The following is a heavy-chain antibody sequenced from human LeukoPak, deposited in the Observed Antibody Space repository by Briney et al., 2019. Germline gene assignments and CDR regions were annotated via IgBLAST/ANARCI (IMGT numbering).Heavy chain of an antibody. Sequence: GGSLRLSCAASGFTFSTYSMNWVHQAPGKGLEWVSYISYSSSAIYYADSVKGRFTISRDNAKNSLYLRMNSLRDEDTAVYYCARDSYGSSGYYYVSDYWGQGTLVTVSS. D-gene: IGHD3-22*01. J-gene: IGHJ4*02. V-gene: IGHV3-48*02. CDR1: GFTFSTYS. CDR3: ARDSYGSSGYYYVSDY. CDR2: ISYSSSAI.